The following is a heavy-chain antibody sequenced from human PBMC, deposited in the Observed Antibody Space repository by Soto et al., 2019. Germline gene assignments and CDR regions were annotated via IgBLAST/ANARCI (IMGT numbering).Heavy chain of an antibody. CDR1: GFTFSSYS. CDR2: ISSSSSTI. V-gene: IGHV3-48*01. J-gene: IGHJ3*02. D-gene: IGHD3-3*01. CDR3: ALTLRFLAAFDI. Sequence: GGSLRLSCAASGFTFSSYSMNWVRQAPGKGLEWVSYISSSSSTIYYADSVKGRFTISRDNAKNSLYLQMNSLRAEDTAVYYCALTLRFLAAFDIRGQGTMVTVSS.